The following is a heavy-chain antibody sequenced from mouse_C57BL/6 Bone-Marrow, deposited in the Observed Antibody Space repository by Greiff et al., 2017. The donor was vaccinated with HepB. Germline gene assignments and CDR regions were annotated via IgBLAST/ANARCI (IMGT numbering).Heavy chain of an antibody. CDR3: AIPRDYYGSHYAMDY. D-gene: IGHD1-1*01. CDR1: GYTFTSYW. CDR2: IHPSDSDT. J-gene: IGHJ4*01. Sequence: QVQLQQPGAELVKPGASVKVSCKASGYTFTSYWMHWVKQRPGQGLEWIGRIHPSDSDTNYNQKFKGKATLTVDKSSSTAYMQLSSLTSEDSAVYYCAIPRDYYGSHYAMDYWGQGTSVTVSS. V-gene: IGHV1-74*01.